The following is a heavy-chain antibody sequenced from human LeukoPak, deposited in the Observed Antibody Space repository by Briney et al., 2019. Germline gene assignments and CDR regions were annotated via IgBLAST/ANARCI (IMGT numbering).Heavy chain of an antibody. CDR2: ISYDGSNK. D-gene: IGHD2/OR15-2a*01. CDR3: AKASSNYFYYFEY. V-gene: IGHV3-30*18. CDR1: GFTFSSYG. J-gene: IGHJ4*02. Sequence: GGSLRHSCAASGFTFSSYGMYWVRQAPGKGLEWVAVISYDGSNKYYADSVKGRFNISRDNSKNTLYLQTNTLRDEDTAVYYCAKASSNYFYYFEYWGQGTLVTVSS.